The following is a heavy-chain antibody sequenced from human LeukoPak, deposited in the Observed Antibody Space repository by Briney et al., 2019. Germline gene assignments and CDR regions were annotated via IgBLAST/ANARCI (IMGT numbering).Heavy chain of an antibody. Sequence: SETLSLTCAVYGGSFSGYYWSWIRQPPGRGLEWIGEINHSGSTNYNPSLKSRVTISVDTSKNQFSLKLSSVTAADTAVYYCARRSQLRYFDWLLYPGGAFDIWGQGTTVTVSS. D-gene: IGHD3-9*01. CDR2: INHSGST. V-gene: IGHV4-34*01. CDR1: GGSFSGYY. J-gene: IGHJ3*02. CDR3: ARRSQLRYFDWLLYPGGAFDI.